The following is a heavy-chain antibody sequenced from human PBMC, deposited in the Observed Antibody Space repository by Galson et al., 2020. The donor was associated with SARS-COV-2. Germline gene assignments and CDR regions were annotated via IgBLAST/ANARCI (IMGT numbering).Heavy chain of an antibody. J-gene: IGHJ4*02. Sequence: GGSLRLSCAASGFTFSSYGMHWVRQAPGKGLEWVAVISYDGSNKYYADSVKGRFTISRDNSKNTLYLQMNSLRAEDTAVYYCAKVSEAPSNYFDYWGQGTLVTVSS. CDR3: AKVSEAPSNYFDY. D-gene: IGHD6-25*01. CDR2: ISYDGSNK. CDR1: GFTFSSYG. V-gene: IGHV3-30*18.